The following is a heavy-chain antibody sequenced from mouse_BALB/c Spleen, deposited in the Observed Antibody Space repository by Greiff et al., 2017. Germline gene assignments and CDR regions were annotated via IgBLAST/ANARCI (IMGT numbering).Heavy chain of an antibody. V-gene: IGHV14-3*02. D-gene: IGHD1-2*01. CDR3: AREGLRLRNLDY. Sequence: VQLQQSGAELVKPGASVKLSCTASGFNIKDTYMHWVKQRPEQGLEWIGRIDPANGNTKYDPKFQGKATITADTSSNTAYLQLSSLTSEDTAVYYCAREGLRLRNLDYWGQGTTLTVSS. J-gene: IGHJ2*01. CDR2: IDPANGNT. CDR1: GFNIKDTY.